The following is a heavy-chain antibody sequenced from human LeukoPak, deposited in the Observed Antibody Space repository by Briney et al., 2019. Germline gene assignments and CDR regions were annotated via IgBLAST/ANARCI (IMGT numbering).Heavy chain of an antibody. J-gene: IGHJ3*02. V-gene: IGHV3-23*01. D-gene: IGHD5-12*01. CDR1: GFTFSSYA. CDR2: ISGSGDST. Sequence: TGGSLRLSCAASGFTFSSYAMSWVRQAPGKGLEWVSGISGSGDSTYYADSVKGRFTISRDNSKNTLYLQMNSLRADDTAVYYCARVDPYGGYSQGAFDIWGQGTMVIVSS. CDR3: ARVDPYGGYSQGAFDI.